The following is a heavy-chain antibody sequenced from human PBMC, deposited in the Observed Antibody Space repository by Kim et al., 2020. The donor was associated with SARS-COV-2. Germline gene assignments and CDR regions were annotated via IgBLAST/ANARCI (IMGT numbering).Heavy chain of an antibody. CDR1: GFTFSSYW. V-gene: IGHV3-7*03. CDR3: ARDIVVVPAAMGDAFDI. J-gene: IGHJ3*02. D-gene: IGHD2-2*01. CDR2: IKQDGSEK. Sequence: GGSLRLSCVASGFTFSSYWMSWVRQAPGKGLEWVANIKQDGSEKYYVDSVKGRFTISRDNAKNSLYLQMNSLRAEDTAVYYCARDIVVVPAAMGDAFDIWGQGTMVTVSS.